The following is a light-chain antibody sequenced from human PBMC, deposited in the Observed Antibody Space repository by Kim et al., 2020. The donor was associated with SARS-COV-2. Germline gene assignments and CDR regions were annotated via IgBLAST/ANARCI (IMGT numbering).Light chain of an antibody. CDR1: QSISSW. V-gene: IGKV1-5*01. Sequence: DIQMTQSPSTLSASVGDRVTITCRASQSISSWLAWYQQKPGKAPKLLIYDASSLERGVPSRISGSGSGTEFTLTISSLQPDDFATYYCQQYNSYSWTFGQGTKVDIK. CDR3: QQYNSYSWT. J-gene: IGKJ1*01. CDR2: DAS.